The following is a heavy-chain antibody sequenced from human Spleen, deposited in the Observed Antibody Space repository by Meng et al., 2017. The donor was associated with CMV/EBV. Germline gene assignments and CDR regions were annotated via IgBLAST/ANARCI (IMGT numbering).Heavy chain of an antibody. Sequence: SLKISCAASGFTFDEYAMHWVRQAPGKGLEWVSGISWNSASIGYADSVKGRFTISRDNAKNSLYLQINSLRVEDTAVYYCARGEEDIVVAVQPKVSFDPWGQGTLVTVSS. CDR1: GFTFDEYA. V-gene: IGHV3-9*01. D-gene: IGHD2-15*01. CDR2: ISWNSASI. J-gene: IGHJ5*02. CDR3: ARGEEDIVVAVQPKVSFDP.